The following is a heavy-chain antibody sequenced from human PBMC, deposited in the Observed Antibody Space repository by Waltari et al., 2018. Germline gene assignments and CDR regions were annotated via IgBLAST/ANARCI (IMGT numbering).Heavy chain of an antibody. V-gene: IGHV1-2*02. Sequence: QVQLVQSGAEVKKPGASVKVACKASGYTFTGYYMHGVRQAPGQGLEWMGWLNPNRGGTTYAQKFQGRVTMTRNPPISPAYMALRRLRSDDTAVHYCARSGLNGAFDYWGQGTLLTVSS. D-gene: IGHD4-17*01. CDR1: GYTFTGYY. J-gene: IGHJ4*02. CDR2: LNPNRGGT. CDR3: ARSGLNGAFDY.